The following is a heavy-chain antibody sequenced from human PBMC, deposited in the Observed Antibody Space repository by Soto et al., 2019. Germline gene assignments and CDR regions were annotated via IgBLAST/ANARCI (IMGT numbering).Heavy chain of an antibody. CDR2: IYYSGST. Sequence: PSETLSLTCTVSGGSISSGDYYWSWIRQPPGKGLEWIGYIYYSGSTYYNPSLKSRVTISVDTSKNQFSLKLSSVTAADTAVYYCARYCTNGVCYTDFDYWGQGTLVTVSS. J-gene: IGHJ4*02. CDR3: ARYCTNGVCYTDFDY. D-gene: IGHD2-8*01. CDR1: GGSISSGDYY. V-gene: IGHV4-30-4*01.